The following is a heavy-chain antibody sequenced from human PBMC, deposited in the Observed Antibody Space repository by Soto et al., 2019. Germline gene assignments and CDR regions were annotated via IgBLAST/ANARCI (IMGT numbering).Heavy chain of an antibody. D-gene: IGHD6-13*01. Sequence: VQLLESGGGLVQPGGSLRLSCAASGFTFSSYAMSWVRQAPGKGLEWVSAISGSGGSTYYADSVKGRFTISRDNSKNTLYLQMNSLRAEDTAVYYCAKEGHSSSWYGNWFDPWGQGTLVTVSS. CDR3: AKEGHSSSWYGNWFDP. CDR1: GFTFSSYA. J-gene: IGHJ5*02. CDR2: ISGSGGST. V-gene: IGHV3-23*01.